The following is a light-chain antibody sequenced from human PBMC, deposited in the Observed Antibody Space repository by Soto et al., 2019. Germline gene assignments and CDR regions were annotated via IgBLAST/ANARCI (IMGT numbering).Light chain of an antibody. J-gene: IGKJ1*01. CDR1: QSVSNNY. V-gene: IGKV3-20*01. Sequence: EIGLTQSPGTLSLSPGERATLSCRASQSVSNNYLAWYQQKPGQAPRLLIYGASNRATGIADRFSGSGSGTDFTLTISRREPEDFAVYYCQQYGSSGTFGQGTKVEIK. CDR3: QQYGSSGT. CDR2: GAS.